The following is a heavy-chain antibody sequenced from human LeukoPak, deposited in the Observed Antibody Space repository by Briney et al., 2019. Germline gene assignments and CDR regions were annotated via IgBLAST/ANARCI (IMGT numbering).Heavy chain of an antibody. J-gene: IGHJ3*02. CDR2: IRYDGSNK. CDR3: AKDGFHYYDSSGYDAFDI. V-gene: IGHV3-30*02. CDR1: GFTFSSYG. D-gene: IGHD3-22*01. Sequence: PGGSLRLSCAASGFTFSSYGMHWVRQAPGKGLEWVAFIRYDGSNKYYADSVKGRFTISRDNSKNTLYLQMNSLRAEDTAVYYCAKDGFHYYDSSGYDAFDIWGQGTMVTASS.